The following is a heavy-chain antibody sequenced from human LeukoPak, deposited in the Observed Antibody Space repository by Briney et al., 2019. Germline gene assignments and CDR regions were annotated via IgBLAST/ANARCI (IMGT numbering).Heavy chain of an antibody. CDR1: GYTFTSYG. CDR3: ARAGYYDSSGYSSGRWFDP. CDR2: ISAYNGNT. Sequence: ASVKVSCKASGYTFTSYGISWVRQAPGQGLEWMGWISAYNGNTNYAQKLQGRVTMTTDTSTSTAYMELRSLRSDDTAVYYCARAGYYDSSGYSSGRWFDPWGQGTLVTVSS. V-gene: IGHV1-18*01. J-gene: IGHJ5*02. D-gene: IGHD3-22*01.